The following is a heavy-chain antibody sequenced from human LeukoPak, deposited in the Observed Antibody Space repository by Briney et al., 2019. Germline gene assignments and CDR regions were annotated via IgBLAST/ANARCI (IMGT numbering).Heavy chain of an antibody. Sequence: SETLSLTCSVSGGSITYYYWSWIRQPPGKGLEWIGYIYYSGSTKYNPSLKSRVTISVDTSKNQFSLKLSSVTAADTAVYYCARHGVGRGGDFDYWGQGTLVTVSS. CDR2: IYYSGST. CDR1: GGSITYYY. V-gene: IGHV4-59*08. CDR3: ARHGVGRGGDFDY. D-gene: IGHD3-10*01. J-gene: IGHJ4*02.